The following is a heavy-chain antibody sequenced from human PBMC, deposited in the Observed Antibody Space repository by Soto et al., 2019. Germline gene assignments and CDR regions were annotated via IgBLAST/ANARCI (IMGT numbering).Heavy chain of an antibody. V-gene: IGHV3-74*01. CDR3: ARGDRGAFDL. Sequence: EVPLVESGGGLVQPGESLRLSCAASGFTFSYYWMHWVRQAPGKGLVWVSRIHSDGSSKTYGASVKGRFTISRDNARNTVYLQLNSLRVEDTDVYYCARGDRGAFDLWGQGTVVTVSS. CDR1: GFTFSYYW. D-gene: IGHD1-26*01. J-gene: IGHJ3*01. CDR2: IHSDGSSK.